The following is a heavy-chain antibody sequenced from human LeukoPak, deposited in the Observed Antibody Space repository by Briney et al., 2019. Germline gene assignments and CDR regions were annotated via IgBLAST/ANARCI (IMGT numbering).Heavy chain of an antibody. J-gene: IGHJ4*02. D-gene: IGHD3-9*01. V-gene: IGHV4-31*03. Sequence: SETLSLTCTVSGGSISSGGYYWSWIGQHPGKGLEWIGYIYYSGSTYYNPSLKSRVTISVDTSKNQFSLKLSSVTAADTAVYYCASGNYDILTVRYDFDYWGQGTLVTVSS. CDR2: IYYSGST. CDR1: GGSISSGGYY. CDR3: ASGNYDILTVRYDFDY.